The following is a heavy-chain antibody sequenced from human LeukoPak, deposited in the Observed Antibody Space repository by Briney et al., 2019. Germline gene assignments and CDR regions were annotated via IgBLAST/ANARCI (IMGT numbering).Heavy chain of an antibody. D-gene: IGHD3-9*01. J-gene: IGHJ4*02. CDR1: GFTFSSYA. Sequence: GGSLRLSCAASGFTFSSYAMSWVRQAPGKGLEWVSAISGSGGSTYYADSVKGRFTISRDNSKNTLYLQMNSLRAEDTAVYYCANDLGDILTGYFDYWGQGTLVTVSS. V-gene: IGHV3-23*01. CDR2: ISGSGGST. CDR3: ANDLGDILTGYFDY.